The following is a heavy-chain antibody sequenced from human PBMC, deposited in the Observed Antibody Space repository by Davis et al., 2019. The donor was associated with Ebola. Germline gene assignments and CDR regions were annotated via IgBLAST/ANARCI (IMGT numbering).Heavy chain of an antibody. Sequence: SETLSLTCAVYGGSFSGYYWSWIRQPPGKGLEWIGEINHSGSTNYNPPLKSRVTISVDTSKNQFSLKLSSVTAADTAVYYCARHLERFLEWGMDVWGQGTTVTVSS. CDR3: ARHLERFLEWGMDV. J-gene: IGHJ6*02. CDR2: INHSGST. D-gene: IGHD3-3*01. CDR1: GGSFSGYY. V-gene: IGHV4-34*01.